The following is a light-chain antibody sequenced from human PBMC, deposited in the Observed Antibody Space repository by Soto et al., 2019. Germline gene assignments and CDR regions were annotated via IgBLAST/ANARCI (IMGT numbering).Light chain of an antibody. V-gene: IGLV2-14*01. CDR3: TSFTSTRTLI. CDR2: EVS. Sequence: QSALTQPASVSGSPGQSITISCTGTSSDFCGYNFVSWYQQYPGKVPKLMIYEVSNRPSGVSNRFSGSKSGNTASLTISGLQAEDEANYYCTSFTSTRTLIFGGGTKLTVL. CDR1: SSDFCGYNF. J-gene: IGLJ2*01.